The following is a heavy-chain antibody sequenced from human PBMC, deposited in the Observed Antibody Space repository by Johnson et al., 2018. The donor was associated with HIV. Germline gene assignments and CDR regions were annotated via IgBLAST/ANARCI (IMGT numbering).Heavy chain of an antibody. J-gene: IGHJ3*02. CDR1: GFTFSSYG. D-gene: IGHD3-10*01. CDR2: IRYDGSNK. CDR3: ARGRITMVQGVIFGAFDI. Sequence: QVQLVESGGGVVQPGGSLRLSCAASGFTFSSYGMHWVRQAPGKGLEWVAFIRYDGSNKYYADSVKGRFTISRDNSKNTLYLQMNSLRAEDTAVYYCARGRITMVQGVIFGAFDIWGQGTMVTVSS. V-gene: IGHV3-30*02.